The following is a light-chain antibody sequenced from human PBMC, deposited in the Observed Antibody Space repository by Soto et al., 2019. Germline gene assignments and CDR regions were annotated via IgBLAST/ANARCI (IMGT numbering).Light chain of an antibody. Sequence: EIVMTQSPATLSVSPGEIATLSFRASQSVSSNLAWYQQKPGQAPRLLIYGASTRATGIPARFSGSGSGTEFTLTFSRLEPEDFAVYYCQQYGSSPWTFGQGTKVDIK. V-gene: IGKV3-15*01. CDR1: QSVSSN. CDR2: GAS. J-gene: IGKJ1*01. CDR3: QQYGSSPWT.